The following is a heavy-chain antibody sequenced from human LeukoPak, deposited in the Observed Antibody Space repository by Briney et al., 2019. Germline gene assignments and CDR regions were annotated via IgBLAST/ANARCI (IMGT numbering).Heavy chain of an antibody. CDR3: ARVYSSSWSHSYYYYMDV. V-gene: IGHV4-4*07. Sequence: SETLSLTCTVSGGSISSYYWSWIRQPAAKGLDLIWRIYTSGSTNYNPSLKSRVTMSVDTAKNQFPLKLSSVTAADTDVYYCARVYSSSWSHSYYYYMDVWGKGTTVSVSS. CDR2: IYTSGST. D-gene: IGHD6-13*01. CDR1: GGSISSYY. J-gene: IGHJ6*03.